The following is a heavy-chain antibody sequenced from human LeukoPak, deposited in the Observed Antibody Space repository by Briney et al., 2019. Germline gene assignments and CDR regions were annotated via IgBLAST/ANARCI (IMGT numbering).Heavy chain of an antibody. V-gene: IGHV4-59*12. Sequence: PSETLSLTCTVSGGSISSYYWSWIRQPPGKGLEWIGSIYYSGSTYYNPSLKSRVTISVDTSKNQFSLKLSSVTAADTAVYYCARDSPVVPAALREYNWFDPWGQGTLVTVSS. CDR2: IYYSGST. J-gene: IGHJ5*02. D-gene: IGHD2-2*01. CDR3: ARDSPVVPAALREYNWFDP. CDR1: GGSISSYY.